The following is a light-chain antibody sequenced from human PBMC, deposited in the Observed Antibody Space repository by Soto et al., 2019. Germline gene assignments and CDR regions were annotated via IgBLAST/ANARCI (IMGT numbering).Light chain of an antibody. CDR1: QSASRE. CDR2: GAS. V-gene: IGKV3-15*01. CDR3: QVRFT. J-gene: IGKJ2*01. Sequence: EMVLTQSPATLSVSPGERVTLPCRASQSASREMAWYQQRPGQAPRLLIYGASTRATGVPARFSGSGSGTEFTLTISSLQPEYSAVYYCQVRFTFGQGTKLEIK.